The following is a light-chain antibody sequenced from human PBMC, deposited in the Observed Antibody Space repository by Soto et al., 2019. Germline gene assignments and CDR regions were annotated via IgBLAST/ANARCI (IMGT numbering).Light chain of an antibody. Sequence: QSALTQPASVSGSPGQSITISCTGTSSDVGGYNYVSWCQQHPGKAPKLMIYDVSNRPSGVSNRFSGSKSGNTASLTISGLQAEDEADYYCSSYTSSSTLVVFRTGTKVTVL. CDR1: SSDVGGYNY. J-gene: IGLJ1*01. V-gene: IGLV2-14*01. CDR2: DVS. CDR3: SSYTSSSTLVV.